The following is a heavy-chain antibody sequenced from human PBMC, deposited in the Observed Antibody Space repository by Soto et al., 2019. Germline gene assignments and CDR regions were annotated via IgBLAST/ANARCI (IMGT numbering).Heavy chain of an antibody. D-gene: IGHD3-22*01. CDR2: INVGNGNT. Sequence: QVQLVQSGAEVKEPGASVKVSCRTSGYTFTSYAIHWVRQAPGQRPEWMGWINVGNGNTKYAQSFQDRVTITRDTSASTAYMELSSLRAEDTAVYFCAGEVVVVMSNCFDPWGQGTRVTVSS. CDR1: GYTFTSYA. CDR3: AGEVVVVMSNCFDP. V-gene: IGHV1-3*01. J-gene: IGHJ5*02.